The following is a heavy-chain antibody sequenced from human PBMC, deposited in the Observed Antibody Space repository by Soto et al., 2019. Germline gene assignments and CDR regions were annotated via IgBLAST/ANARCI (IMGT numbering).Heavy chain of an antibody. CDR3: ARWAGYCSSTSCFISPWSNYYYYGMDV. CDR1: GGSFSGYY. V-gene: IGHV4-34*01. J-gene: IGHJ6*02. CDR2: INHSGST. Sequence: SETLSLTCAVYGGSFSGYYWSWIRQPPGKGLEWIGEINHSGSTNYIPSLKSRVTISVDTSKNQFSLKLSSVTAADTAVYYCARWAGYCSSTSCFISPWSNYYYYGMDVWGQGTTVTVSS. D-gene: IGHD2-2*03.